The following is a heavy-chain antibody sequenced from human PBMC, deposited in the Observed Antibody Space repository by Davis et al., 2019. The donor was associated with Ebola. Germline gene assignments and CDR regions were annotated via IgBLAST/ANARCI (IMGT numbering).Heavy chain of an antibody. Sequence: GESLKISCSASGFTFSSYAMHWVRQASGKGLEWVGRIRSKANSYATAYAASVKGRFTISRDDSKNTAYLQMNSLKTEDTAVYYCTTTTVTNDYWGQGTLVTVSS. J-gene: IGHJ4*02. D-gene: IGHD4-17*01. CDR3: TTTTVTNDY. CDR2: IRSKANSYAT. CDR1: GFTFSSYA. V-gene: IGHV3-73*01.